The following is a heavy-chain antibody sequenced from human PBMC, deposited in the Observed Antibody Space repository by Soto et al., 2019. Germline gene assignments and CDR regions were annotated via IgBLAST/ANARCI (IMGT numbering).Heavy chain of an antibody. CDR2: INAGNGNT. CDR3: ATGRATTSSSWYFDY. V-gene: IGHV1-3*01. J-gene: IGHJ4*02. CDR1: GYTFTSYA. Sequence: QVQLVQSGAEVKKPGASVKVSCKASGYTFTSYAMHWVRQAPGQRLEWMGWINAGNGNTKYSQKFQGRVTITRDTSEXTAYMELSSLRSEDTAVYYCATGRATTSSSWYFDYWGQGTLVTVSS. D-gene: IGHD6-13*01.